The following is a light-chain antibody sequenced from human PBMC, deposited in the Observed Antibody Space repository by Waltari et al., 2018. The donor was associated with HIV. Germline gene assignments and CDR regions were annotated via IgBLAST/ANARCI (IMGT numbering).Light chain of an antibody. CDR3: SSYTNINTRV. Sequence: QSALTQPASVSGSPGQSITISCTGTRSDVGGYNYVSWYQQHPGKAPKLLIYEVSHRPSGVSNRFSGFKSANTASLTISGLQAEDEAYYYCSSYTNINTRVFGGGTNLAVL. J-gene: IGLJ3*02. V-gene: IGLV2-14*01. CDR2: EVS. CDR1: RSDVGGYNY.